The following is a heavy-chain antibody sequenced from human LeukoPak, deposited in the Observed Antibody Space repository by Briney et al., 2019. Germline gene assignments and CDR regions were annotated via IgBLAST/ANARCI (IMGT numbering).Heavy chain of an antibody. CDR3: ARAGSIVGAVGYFDY. V-gene: IGHV3-21*01. J-gene: IGHJ4*02. CDR1: GFTFSSYS. D-gene: IGHD1-26*01. CDR2: ISSSSSYI. Sequence: GGSLRLSCAASGFTFSSYSMNWVRQAPGKGLDCVSSISSSSSYIYYADSVKGRFTIPRDNSKNTLYLQMNSLRAEDTAVYYCARAGSIVGAVGYFDYWGQGTLVTVSS.